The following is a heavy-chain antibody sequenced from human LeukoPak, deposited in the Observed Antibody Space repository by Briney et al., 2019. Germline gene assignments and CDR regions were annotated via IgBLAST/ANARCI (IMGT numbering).Heavy chain of an antibody. CDR1: GFTFSSYA. D-gene: IGHD2-8*01. V-gene: IGHV3-23*01. CDR3: AKDPDCTSGVCYTFFDY. Sequence: GGSLRLSCAASGFTFSSYAMTWVRQVPEKGLEWVSSISGSGGITYDADSVKGRFTISRDNSKNTLYLQMNSLRAEDTAVYYCAKDPDCTSGVCYTFFDYWGQGTLVTVSS. J-gene: IGHJ4*02. CDR2: ISGSGGIT.